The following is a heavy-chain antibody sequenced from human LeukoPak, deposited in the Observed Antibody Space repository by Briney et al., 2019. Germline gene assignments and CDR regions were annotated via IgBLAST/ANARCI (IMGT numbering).Heavy chain of an antibody. V-gene: IGHV4-39*07. CDR2: IYYSGTT. Sequence: SETLSLTCTVSGDSIRTSTYYWGWIRQPPGKGLEWIGGIYYSGTTYYNPSLKSRVTISADTSKNHFSLKLTSVTAADTAVYYCARDRELAALDPWGQGTLVTVSS. CDR1: GDSIRTSTYY. D-gene: IGHD6-13*01. CDR3: ARDRELAALDP. J-gene: IGHJ5*02.